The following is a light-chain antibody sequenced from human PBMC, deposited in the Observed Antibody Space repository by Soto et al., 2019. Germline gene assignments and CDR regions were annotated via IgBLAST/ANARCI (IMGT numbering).Light chain of an antibody. J-gene: IGKJ1*01. V-gene: IGKV3-15*01. Sequence: EIVMTQSPATLSVSPGERATLSCRASQSVSSNLAWYQQKPGQAPRLLIYGASTRATGIPARFSGSGSWTEFTLTISSLQSEYFAVYNCQQYNNWPRTFGQGTKVEIK. CDR1: QSVSSN. CDR3: QQYNNWPRT. CDR2: GAS.